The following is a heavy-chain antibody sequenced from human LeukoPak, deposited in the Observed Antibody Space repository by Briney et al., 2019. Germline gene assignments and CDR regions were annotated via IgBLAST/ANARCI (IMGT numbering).Heavy chain of an antibody. V-gene: IGHV4-4*07. CDR1: GGSISSYY. J-gene: IGHJ6*03. CDR3: ARGPMIVPAARAYYYYYMDV. D-gene: IGHD2-2*01. CDR2: IYTSGST. Sequence: ASETLSLACTVSGGSISSYYWSWIRQPAGKGLEWIGRIYTSGSTNYNPSLKSRVTMSVDTSKNQFSLKPSSVTAADTAVYYCARGPMIVPAARAYYYYYMDVWGKGTTVTVSS.